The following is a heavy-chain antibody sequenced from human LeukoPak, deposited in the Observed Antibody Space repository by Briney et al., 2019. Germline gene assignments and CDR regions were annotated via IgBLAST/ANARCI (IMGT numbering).Heavy chain of an antibody. D-gene: IGHD3-10*02. CDR2: ISSSGSTI. J-gene: IGHJ6*04. CDR1: GFTFSSYE. V-gene: IGHV3-48*03. Sequence: GGSLRLSCAASGFTFSSYEMNWVRQAPGKGLEWVSYISSSGSTISYADSVKGRFTISRDNAKNSLYLQMNSLRAEDTAVYYCAELGITMIGGVWGKGATVTISS. CDR3: AELGITMIGGV.